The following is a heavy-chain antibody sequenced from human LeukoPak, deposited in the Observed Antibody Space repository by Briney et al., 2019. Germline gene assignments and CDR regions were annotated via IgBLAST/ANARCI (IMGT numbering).Heavy chain of an antibody. Sequence: GGTLRLSCAASGFTFSSDGMSWVRQAPGKGLEWVSRISGNGDRTYYPDSVKGRFTISRDNSKNTLYLQMNSLRAEDTAVYYCAKDRSSSSWYEIGNWFDPWGQGTLVTVSS. CDR3: AKDRSSSSWYEIGNWFDP. CDR1: GFTFSSDG. J-gene: IGHJ5*02. V-gene: IGHV3-23*01. D-gene: IGHD6-13*01. CDR2: ISGNGDRT.